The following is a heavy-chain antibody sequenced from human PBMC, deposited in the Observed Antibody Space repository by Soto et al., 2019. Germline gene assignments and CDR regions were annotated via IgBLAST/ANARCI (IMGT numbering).Heavy chain of an antibody. Sequence: GKGLEWVSAISGTGGSTYYADSVKGRFTISRDNSKNRLDLQMNSLGAENTAVYYFFFQAEDGIRDCSTVSAFLLNRSSDL. CDR3: FFQAEDGIRDCSTVSAFLLNRSSDL. CDR2: ISGTGGST. D-gene: IGHD2-21*01. V-gene: IGHV3-23*01. J-gene: IGHJ2*01.